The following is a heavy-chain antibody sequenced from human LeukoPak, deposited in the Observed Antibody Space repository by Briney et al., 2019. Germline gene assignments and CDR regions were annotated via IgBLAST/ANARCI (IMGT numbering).Heavy chain of an antibody. CDR3: AIGELLPSRSPFDY. V-gene: IGHV1-3*01. D-gene: IGHD3-10*01. Sequence: ASVKVSCKASGYTFTSYAMHWVRQAPGQRLEWMGWINAGNGNTKYSQKFQGRVTITRDTSASTAYMELSRLRSDDTAVYYCAIGELLPSRSPFDYWGQGTLVTVSS. CDR1: GYTFTSYA. J-gene: IGHJ4*02. CDR2: INAGNGNT.